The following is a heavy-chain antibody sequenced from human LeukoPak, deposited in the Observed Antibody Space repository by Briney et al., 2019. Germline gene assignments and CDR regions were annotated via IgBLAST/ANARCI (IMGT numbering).Heavy chain of an antibody. Sequence: KPSETLSLTCTVPGGSISSYYWSWIRQPPGKGLEWIGYIYYSGSTNYNPSLKSRVTISVDPSKNQFSLKLSSVTAADTAVYYCARSDRYYYYGMDVWGQGTTVTVSS. J-gene: IGHJ6*02. V-gene: IGHV4-59*08. CDR1: GGSISSYY. CDR3: ARSDRYYYYGMDV. CDR2: IYYSGST.